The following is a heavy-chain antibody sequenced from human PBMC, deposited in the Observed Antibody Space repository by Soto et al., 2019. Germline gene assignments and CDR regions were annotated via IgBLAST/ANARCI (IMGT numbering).Heavy chain of an antibody. CDR3: AIRLWIGESASHWLDP. J-gene: IGHJ5*02. V-gene: IGHV1-3*04. D-gene: IGHD3-10*01. Sequence: QVQLVRSGAEMKKPGASVKVSCKGSGYTFSSYAMNWVRQAPGQRPEWMGWINMGNGNVKYSQKFQGRVTFTRDTYANTAYMELSRLISEDTVVYYGAIRLWIGESASHWLDPWGQGTRVIVSS. CDR1: GYTFSSYA. CDR2: INMGNGNV.